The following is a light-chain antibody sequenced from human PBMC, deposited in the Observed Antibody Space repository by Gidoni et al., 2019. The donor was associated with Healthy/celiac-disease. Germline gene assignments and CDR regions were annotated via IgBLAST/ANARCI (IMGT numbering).Light chain of an antibody. Sequence: DIQMTQSPSSLSASVGDRVTITCRASQSISSYLNWYQQKPGKAPKLLISASSLQSGVPSRFSGSGSGTDFTLTISSLQPEDFATYYCQQSYSTPLTFGGXTKVEIK. V-gene: IGKV1-39*01. CDR3: QQSYSTPLT. CDR1: QSISSY. J-gene: IGKJ4*01. CDR2: AS.